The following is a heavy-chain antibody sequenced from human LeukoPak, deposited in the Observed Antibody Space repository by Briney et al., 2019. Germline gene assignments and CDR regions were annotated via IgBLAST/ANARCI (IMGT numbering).Heavy chain of an antibody. Sequence: ASVKVSCKASGGTFSSYAISWVRQAPGQGLEWMGGIIPIFGTANYAQRFQGRVTITADESTSTAYMELSSLRSEDTAVYYCAREGVEMATIFYWGQGTLVTVSS. V-gene: IGHV1-69*13. CDR1: GGTFSSYA. CDR2: IIPIFGTA. D-gene: IGHD5-24*01. J-gene: IGHJ4*02. CDR3: AREGVEMATIFY.